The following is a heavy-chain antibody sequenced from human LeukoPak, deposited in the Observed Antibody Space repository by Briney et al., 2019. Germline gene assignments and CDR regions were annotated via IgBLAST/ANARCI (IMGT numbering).Heavy chain of an antibody. CDR2: INPNSGGT. J-gene: IGHJ6*02. V-gene: IGHV1-2*02. CDR3: ARGDSYYGMDV. CDR1: GYTFTGYY. Sequence: ASVKVSCKASGYTFTGYYMHWVRQAPGRGLEWMGWINPNSGGTYYAQKFQGRVTMTRDTSISTAYMELSRLRSDDTAVYYCARGDSYYGMDVWGQGTTVTVSS.